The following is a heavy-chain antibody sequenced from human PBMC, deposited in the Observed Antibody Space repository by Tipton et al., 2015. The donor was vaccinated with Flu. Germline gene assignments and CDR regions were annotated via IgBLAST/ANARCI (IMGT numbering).Heavy chain of an antibody. CDR2: IVRSGTTT. CDR3: AKRYCSSTTCYIPDALAI. Sequence: SLRLSCVGSGFTFSSYWMTWVRQAPGKGLEWVSSIVRSGTTTYYADSVRGRFTISRDKSKNTLYLQMNNLRVEDTAVYYCAKRYCSSTTCYIPDALAIWGQGTMVTVSS. J-gene: IGHJ3*02. V-gene: IGHV3-23*01. CDR1: GFTFSSYW. D-gene: IGHD2-2*01.